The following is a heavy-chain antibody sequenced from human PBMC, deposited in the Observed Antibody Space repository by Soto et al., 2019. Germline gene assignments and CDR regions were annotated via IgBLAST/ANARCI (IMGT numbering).Heavy chain of an antibody. CDR1: GFTFSNFA. CDR2: ISYDGSHK. J-gene: IGHJ6*02. D-gene: IGHD2-15*01. CDR3: ARDYSYQTAMDV. V-gene: IGHV3-30-3*01. Sequence: PGGSLRLSCAASGFTFSNFAMYWVRQAPGKGLEWVTVISYDGSHKYYADSVKGRFTISRDNSKNTLYLQMNNLRAEDSAVYFCARDYSYQTAMDVWGQGTTVTVSS.